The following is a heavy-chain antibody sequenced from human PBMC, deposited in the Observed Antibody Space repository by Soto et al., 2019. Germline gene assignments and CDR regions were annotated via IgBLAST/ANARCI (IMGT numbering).Heavy chain of an antibody. D-gene: IGHD4-4*01. Sequence: GGSLRLSCAASGFSFRNNGMHWVRQAPGKGLEFVAVISYDGGHEDYADSVKGRFTISRDNSKNMLFLQMNSLRPDDTAVYYCASDSGGYSNYVDCWGQGTLVTVSS. J-gene: IGHJ4*02. CDR3: ASDSGGYSNYVDC. CDR2: ISYDGGHE. V-gene: IGHV3-30*03. CDR1: GFSFRNNG.